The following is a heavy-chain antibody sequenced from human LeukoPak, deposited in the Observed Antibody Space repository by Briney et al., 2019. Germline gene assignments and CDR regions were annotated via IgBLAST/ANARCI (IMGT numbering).Heavy chain of an antibody. V-gene: IGHV3-30*18. CDR3: AKDRDPAAAAYYFDY. D-gene: IGHD6-13*01. CDR2: ISYDGGDK. J-gene: IGHJ4*02. CDR1: GFTFSRYG. Sequence: PGGSLRLSCAASGFTFSRYGMHWVRQAPGKGLERVAVISYDGGDKHYADSVKGRFTISRDNSKNTLYLQMNSLRVEDAAVYYCAKDRDPAAAAYYFDYWGQGTLVTVSS.